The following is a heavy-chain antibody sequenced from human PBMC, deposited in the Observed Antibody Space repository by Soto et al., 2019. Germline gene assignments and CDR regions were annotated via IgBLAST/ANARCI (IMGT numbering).Heavy chain of an antibody. V-gene: IGHV4-39*01. CDR2: MADTTTS. CDR1: GGSTRSSSYY. D-gene: IGHD3-3*01. CDR3: TRHGRPDITIFGVGAYNFVT. Sequence: QLQLRESGPGLVEPSETLSLTCTVSGGSTRSSSYYWGWVRQPPGKGLEWIGSMADTTTSYYAPTLRRRAVTSVETAKNQSSLRLSSVTAADTAVYYCTRHGRPDITIFGVGAYNFVTWGQGPLFTVPS. J-gene: IGHJ4*02.